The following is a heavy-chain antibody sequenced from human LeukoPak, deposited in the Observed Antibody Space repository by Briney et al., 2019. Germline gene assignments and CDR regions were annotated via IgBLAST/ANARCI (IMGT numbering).Heavy chain of an antibody. J-gene: IGHJ4*02. CDR2: INAGNGNT. CDR3: ARESEGGYSYGGGGY. CDR1: GYTFTSYA. D-gene: IGHD5-18*01. V-gene: IGHV1-3*01. Sequence: GASVKDSCKASGYTFTSYAMHWVRQAPGQRLEWMGWINAGNGNTKYSQKFQGRVTITRDTSASTAYMELSSLRSEDTAVYYCARESEGGYSYGGGGYWGQGTLVTVSS.